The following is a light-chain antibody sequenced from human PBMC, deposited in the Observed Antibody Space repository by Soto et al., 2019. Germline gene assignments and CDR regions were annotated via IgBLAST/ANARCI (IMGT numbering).Light chain of an antibody. CDR3: QHYGSSPPMYT. CDR1: QSVSSGY. CDR2: GAS. V-gene: IGKV3-20*01. Sequence: EIVLTQSPGTLSLSPGERATLSCRASQSVSSGYLAWYQQKPGQAPRLLMSGASSRATGIPDRFSGSGSGTDFTLTISGPDPEDFAVYYCQHYGSSPPMYTFGQGTKLEIK. J-gene: IGKJ2*01.